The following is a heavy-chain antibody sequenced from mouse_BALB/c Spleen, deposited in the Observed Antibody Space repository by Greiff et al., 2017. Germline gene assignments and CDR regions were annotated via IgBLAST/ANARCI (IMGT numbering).Heavy chain of an antibody. D-gene: IGHD1-2*01. CDR1: GFTFSSYG. Sequence: EVQLVESGGGLVQPGGSLKLSCAASGFTFSSYGMSWVRQTPDKRLELVATINSNGGSTYYPDSVKGRFTISRDNAKNTLYLQMSSLKSEDTAMYYCARDEGSFITTATTYYFDYWGQGTTLTVSS. CDR2: INSNGGST. CDR3: ARDEGSFITTATTYYFDY. V-gene: IGHV5-6-3*01. J-gene: IGHJ2*01.